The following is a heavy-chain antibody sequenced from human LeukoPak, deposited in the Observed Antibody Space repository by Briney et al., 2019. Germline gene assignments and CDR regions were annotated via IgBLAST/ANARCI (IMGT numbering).Heavy chain of an antibody. D-gene: IGHD5-18*01. CDR2: IIPIFGTA. Sequence: SVKVSCKASGGTFNSFAISWVRQAPGQGLEWMGGIIPIFGTANYAQKFQGRVTITADESTSTAYMELSSLRSEDTAVYYCARGTTMVTNYFDYWGQGTLVTVSS. CDR1: GGTFNSFA. J-gene: IGHJ4*02. V-gene: IGHV1-69*13. CDR3: ARGTTMVTNYFDY.